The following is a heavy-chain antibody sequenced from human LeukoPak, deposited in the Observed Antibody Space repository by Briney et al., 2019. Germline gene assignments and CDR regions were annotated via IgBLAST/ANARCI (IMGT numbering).Heavy chain of an antibody. CDR3: ARGSSGWYWFDP. CDR2: INPNSGGT. CDR1: GYTFTGYY. Sequence: GASEKVSCKASGYTFTGYYMHWVRQAPGQGLEWMGRINPNSGGTNYAQKFQGRVTMTRDTSISTAYMELSRLRSDDTAVYYCARGSSGWYWFDPWGQGTLVTVSS. D-gene: IGHD6-19*01. V-gene: IGHV1-2*06. J-gene: IGHJ5*02.